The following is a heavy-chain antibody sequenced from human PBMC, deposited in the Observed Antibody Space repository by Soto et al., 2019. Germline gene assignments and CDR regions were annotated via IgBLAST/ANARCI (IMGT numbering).Heavy chain of an antibody. V-gene: IGHV4-59*01. J-gene: IGHJ6*02. CDR1: GGSINDYH. D-gene: IGHD2-21*02. Sequence: QVQLQESGPGLLKPSETLSLTCSVSGGSINDYHWSWIRQPPGKGLQWLGYITFNGITKYNPSLKSRVSLSVDTSKDKFSLKLTSVTAADTAVYFCARDRVTSRGHFGMEVWGRGTTVIVSS. CDR2: ITFNGIT. CDR3: ARDRVTSRGHFGMEV.